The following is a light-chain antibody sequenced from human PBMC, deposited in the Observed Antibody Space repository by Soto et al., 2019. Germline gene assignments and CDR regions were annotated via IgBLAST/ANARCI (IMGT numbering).Light chain of an antibody. CDR1: QSVSSN. Sequence: EIVMTQSPATLSVSPGERVTLSCRASQSVSSNLAWYQQKPGQAPRLLIYGASTRATGIPARFSGSGSGTEFPLTISSLQSEDFAVYYCHQYNNWLITFGGGTKVEIK. CDR3: HQYNNWLIT. J-gene: IGKJ4*01. CDR2: GAS. V-gene: IGKV3-15*01.